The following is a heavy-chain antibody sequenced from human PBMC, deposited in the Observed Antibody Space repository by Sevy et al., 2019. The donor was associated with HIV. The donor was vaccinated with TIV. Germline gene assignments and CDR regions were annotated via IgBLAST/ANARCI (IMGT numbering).Heavy chain of an antibody. CDR1: GGSIRSYY. D-gene: IGHD3-10*01. CDR3: ADGGGLGSPPTS. CDR2: IYYSGST. V-gene: IGHV4-59*13. Sequence: SETLSLTCTVSGGSIRSYYWSWIRQPPGKGLEWIGYIYYSGSTNYNPSLKSRVTISADTSKKQFSLKLSSVTAADTAVYYCADGGGLGSPPTSWGQGTLVTVSS. J-gene: IGHJ4*02.